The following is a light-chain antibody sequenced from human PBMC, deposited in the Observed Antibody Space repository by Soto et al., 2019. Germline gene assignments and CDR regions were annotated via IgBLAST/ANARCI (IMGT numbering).Light chain of an antibody. CDR1: SSDVGTYNH. CDR2: DVS. CDR3: SSYTTSTTLGV. V-gene: IGLV2-14*01. Sequence: QSVLTQPASVSGSPGQSITISCTGTSSDVGTYNHVSWYQQHPGKAPTLMIYDVSNRPSGVSNRFSGSKSGNTASLTISGLQAEDEADYYCSSYTTSTTLGVFGTGTKLTVL. J-gene: IGLJ1*01.